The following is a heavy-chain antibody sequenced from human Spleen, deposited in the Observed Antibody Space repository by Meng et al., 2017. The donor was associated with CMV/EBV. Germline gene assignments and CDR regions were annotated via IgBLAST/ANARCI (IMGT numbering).Heavy chain of an antibody. CDR2: ITATSGST. V-gene: IGHV3-23*01. J-gene: IGHJ4*02. CDR3: AKAFSSSWYREYYDF. Sequence: GDSLKISCAVSRFTFSNFAMSWVRQAPGKGLEWVSAITATSGSTYHADSVKGRFTISRDNSKNTLFLQMNSLRAEDTAIYYCAKAFSSSWYREYYDFRGQGTLVTVSS. CDR1: RFTFSNFA. D-gene: IGHD6-13*01.